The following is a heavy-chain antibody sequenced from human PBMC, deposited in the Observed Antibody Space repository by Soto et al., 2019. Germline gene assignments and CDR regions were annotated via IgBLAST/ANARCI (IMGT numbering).Heavy chain of an antibody. CDR3: ARGPHYDRGGYFYVYFDS. V-gene: IGHV4-59*01. J-gene: IGHJ4*02. D-gene: IGHD3-22*01. CDR2: IYSSGST. CDR1: GGSISGYY. Sequence: SETLSLTCTVSGGSISGYYWSWIRQPPGKGLEWIAFIYSSGSTNYNPSLHSRVTISVDTSRNQFSLNLSSVTAADTAVYYCARGPHYDRGGYFYVYFDSWGQGTLVTVSS.